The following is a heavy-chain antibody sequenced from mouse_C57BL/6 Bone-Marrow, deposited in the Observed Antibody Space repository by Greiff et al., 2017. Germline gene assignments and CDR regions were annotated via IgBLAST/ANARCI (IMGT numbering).Heavy chain of an antibody. Sequence: QVQLKQSGAELARPGASVKLSCKASGYTFTSYGISWVKQRTGQGLEWIGEIYPRSGNTYYNEKFKGKATLTADKSSSPAYMELRSLTSEDSAVYLCARGYYYGSSVTMDYWGQGTSVTVSS. CDR2: IYPRSGNT. V-gene: IGHV1-81*01. CDR3: ARGYYYGSSVTMDY. J-gene: IGHJ4*01. CDR1: GYTFTSYG. D-gene: IGHD1-1*01.